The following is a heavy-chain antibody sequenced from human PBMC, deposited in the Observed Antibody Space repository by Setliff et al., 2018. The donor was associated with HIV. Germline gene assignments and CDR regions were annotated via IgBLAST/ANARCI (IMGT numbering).Heavy chain of an antibody. CDR2: IIPILGIA. CDR1: GYTFTGYY. V-gene: IGHV1-69*10. J-gene: IGHJ4*02. Sequence: SVKVSCKASGYTFTGYYMHWVRQAPGQGLEWMGGIIPILGIANYAQKFQGRVTITADKSTSTAYMELSSLRSEDTAVYYCAREGNSGHGGQIEFDYWGQGTLVTVSS. D-gene: IGHD1-26*01. CDR3: AREGNSGHGGQIEFDY.